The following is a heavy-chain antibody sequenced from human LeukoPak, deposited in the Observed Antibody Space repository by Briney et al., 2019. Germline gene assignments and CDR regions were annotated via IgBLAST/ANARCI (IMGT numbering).Heavy chain of an antibody. CDR1: VFTHSSYW. V-gene: IGHV3-66*01. CDR2: NYSGCSP. J-gene: IGHJ4*02. CDR3: AREDYDILTGYQDFDY. D-gene: IGHD3-9*01. Sequence: GVSLRLSCAASVFTHSSYWMSWARQARGKGLEWVLVNYSGCSPFHADSVKGRFTISRDNAKNSVYLQMNSLRDEDTAVYYCAREDYDILTGYQDFDYWGQGTLVTVSS.